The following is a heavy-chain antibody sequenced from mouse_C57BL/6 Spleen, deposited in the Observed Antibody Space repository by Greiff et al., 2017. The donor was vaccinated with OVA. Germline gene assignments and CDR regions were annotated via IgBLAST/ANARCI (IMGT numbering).Heavy chain of an antibody. CDR2: IDPETGGT. V-gene: IGHV1-15*01. J-gene: IGHJ1*03. CDR1: GYTFTDYE. CDR3: TRQHYGSSYYWYFDV. D-gene: IGHD1-1*01. Sequence: VQLQQSGAELVRPGASVTLSCKASGYTFTDYEMHWVKQTPVHGLEWIGAIDPETGGTAYNQKFKGKAILTADKSSSTAYMELRSLTSEDSAVYYCTRQHYGSSYYWYFDVWGTGTTVTVSS.